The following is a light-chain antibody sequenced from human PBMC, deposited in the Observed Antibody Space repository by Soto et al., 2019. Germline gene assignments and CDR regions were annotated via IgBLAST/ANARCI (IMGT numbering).Light chain of an antibody. V-gene: IGKV1-5*03. CDR1: QSISSW. Sequence: DIQMTQSPSTLSASVGDRVTITCRASQSISSWLAWYQQKPGKAPKLLIYKASSLESGVPSRFGGSGSGTEFTLTISSLQPDDFATYYCQHYNSYPWTFGRGTKVDNK. CDR3: QHYNSYPWT. CDR2: KAS. J-gene: IGKJ1*01.